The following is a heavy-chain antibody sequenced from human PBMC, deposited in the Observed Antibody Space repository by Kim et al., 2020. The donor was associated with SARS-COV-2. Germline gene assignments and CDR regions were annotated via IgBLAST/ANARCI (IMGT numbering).Heavy chain of an antibody. D-gene: IGHD1-26*01. Sequence: GESLKISCKGFGYNFVRYWIGWVRQMPGKGLEWMGIIYPGDSDTRYSPSFEGQVTISVDKAISTAYLQWSGLKASDTAVYYCARLHVSYLDPWGQGTLVTVSA. J-gene: IGHJ5*02. V-gene: IGHV5-51*01. CDR3: ARLHVSYLDP. CDR2: IYPGDSDT. CDR1: GYNFVRYW.